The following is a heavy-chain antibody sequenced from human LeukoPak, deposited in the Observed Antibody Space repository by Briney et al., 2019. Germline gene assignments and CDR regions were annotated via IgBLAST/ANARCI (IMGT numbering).Heavy chain of an antibody. D-gene: IGHD3-22*01. CDR2: IGADAGST. J-gene: IGHJ4*02. Sequence: GGSLRLSCATSGITFSDCAMTWVRQAPGKGLEWVSAIGADAGSTYYADSVKGRFTISRDNSKNTLYLQMNSLRAEDTALYYCAKDDSGGYFPDFWGQGTLVTVSS. CDR3: AKDDSGGYFPDF. V-gene: IGHV3-23*01. CDR1: GITFSDCA.